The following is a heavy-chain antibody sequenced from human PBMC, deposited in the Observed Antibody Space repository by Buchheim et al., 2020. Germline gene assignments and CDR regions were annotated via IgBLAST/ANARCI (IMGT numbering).Heavy chain of an antibody. D-gene: IGHD6-13*01. J-gene: IGHJ5*02. CDR1: GFAFSGSA. Sequence: EVQLVESGGGLVQPGGSLKLSCAASGFAFSGSAMHWVRQASGKGLEWVGRIRSQANNYATAYGGSVKGRFTISRDDSKNTAYLEMNSLKTEDTAVYYCTGQRGYSSSWYLWGQGT. CDR2: IRSQANNYAT. CDR3: TGQRGYSSSWYL. V-gene: IGHV3-73*02.